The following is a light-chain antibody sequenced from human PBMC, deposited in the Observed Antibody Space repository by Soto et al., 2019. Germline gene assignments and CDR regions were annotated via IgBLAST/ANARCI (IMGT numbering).Light chain of an antibody. CDR3: QQLNSYPRT. V-gene: IGKV1-9*01. CDR2: AAS. CDR1: QGSSSY. Sequence: DIQLTQSPSFLSASVGDRVTITCRASQGSSSYLAWYQQKPGKAPKLLIYAASTLQSGVPSRFSGSGSGTEFTLTISSLQHEDFATYYCQQLNSYPRTFGQGTKVEIK. J-gene: IGKJ1*01.